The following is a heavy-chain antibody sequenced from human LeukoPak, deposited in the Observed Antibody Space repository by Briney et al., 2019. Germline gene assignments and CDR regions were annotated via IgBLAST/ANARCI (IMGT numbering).Heavy chain of an antibody. CDR3: ARVFYDSSGYYLDY. Sequence: SETLSLTCTVSGGSISSYYGTWIRQPPGKGLEWIGYIYYSGSTNYNPSLKSRVTISVDTSKNQFSLKLSSVTAADTAVYYCARVFYDSSGYYLDYWGQGTLVTVSS. CDR2: IYYSGST. D-gene: IGHD3-22*01. CDR1: GGSISSYY. V-gene: IGHV4-59*01. J-gene: IGHJ4*02.